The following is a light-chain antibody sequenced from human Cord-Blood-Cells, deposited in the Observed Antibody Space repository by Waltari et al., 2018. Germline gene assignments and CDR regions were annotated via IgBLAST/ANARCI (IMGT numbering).Light chain of an antibody. Sequence: QSPLTQPASVSGSPEQSFTISCTGTSIDVGRYNLASWYQQHPGKAPKLMIDEGSKRPSGVSNRFSGSKSGNTASLTISGLQAEDEADYYCCSYAGSSTYVFGTGTKVTVL. CDR1: SIDVGRYNL. J-gene: IGLJ1*01. CDR3: CSYAGSSTYV. CDR2: EGS. V-gene: IGLV2-23*01.